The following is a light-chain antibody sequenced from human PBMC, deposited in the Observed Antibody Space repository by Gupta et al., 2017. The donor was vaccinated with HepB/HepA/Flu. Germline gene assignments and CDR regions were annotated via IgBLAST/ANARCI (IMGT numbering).Light chain of an antibody. V-gene: IGLV3-1*01. CDR1: KLGNKY. J-gene: IGLJ1*01. Sequence: SYEPSQPPSVSVSPGQTASITCSGDKLGNKYASWYQQKPGQSPVLVIYQDRRRPSGIPERFSASNTGDTVTLTRSGTQAVDEYYCYCRAWDRNTWVFGTGTKVTVL. CDR3: RAWDRNTWV. CDR2: QDR.